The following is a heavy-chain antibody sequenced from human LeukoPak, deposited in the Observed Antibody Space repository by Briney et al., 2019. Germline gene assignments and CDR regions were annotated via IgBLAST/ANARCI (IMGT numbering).Heavy chain of an antibody. D-gene: IGHD3-22*01. Sequence: GSLRLSCAASGFTFSSYSMNWVRQAPGKGLEWVSYISSSSSTIYYADSVKGRFTISRDNAKNSLYLQMNSLRDEDTAVYYCARERGGYYYYDSSGYGAFDIWGQGTMVTVSS. CDR2: ISSSSSTI. V-gene: IGHV3-48*02. CDR3: ARERGGYYYYDSSGYGAFDI. J-gene: IGHJ3*02. CDR1: GFTFSSYS.